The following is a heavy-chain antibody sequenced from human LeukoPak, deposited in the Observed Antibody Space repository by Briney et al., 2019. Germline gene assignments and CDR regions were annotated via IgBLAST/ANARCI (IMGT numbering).Heavy chain of an antibody. Sequence: ASVKLSCKVSGYTFTSYGIAWVRQAPGQGPEWMGCITAPNGNTNYAQTSQGRGTKTTDTSTRTAYMELRSLRSDDPDVYYCARAPRDYGDYGSLLYWGQGTLVTVSS. CDR3: ARAPRDYGDYGSLLY. V-gene: IGHV1-18*01. D-gene: IGHD4-17*01. CDR1: GYTFTSYG. J-gene: IGHJ4*02. CDR2: ITAPNGNT.